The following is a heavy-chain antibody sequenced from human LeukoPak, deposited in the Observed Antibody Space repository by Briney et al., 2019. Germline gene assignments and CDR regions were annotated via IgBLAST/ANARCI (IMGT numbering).Heavy chain of an antibody. CDR2: ISNNGSTR. D-gene: IGHD3-10*01. J-gene: IGHJ4*02. CDR3: ARVADYGSGSYLHIDN. CDR1: GFTFSSYE. Sequence: GGSLRLSCAAAGFTFSSYERNWVCQAPGMGLEGVSYISNNGSTRYYADFVKGRFTISRDNAKNSLNLEMNSLRAEDTAVYHCARVADYGSGSYLHIDNWGQGTLVTVSS. V-gene: IGHV3-48*03.